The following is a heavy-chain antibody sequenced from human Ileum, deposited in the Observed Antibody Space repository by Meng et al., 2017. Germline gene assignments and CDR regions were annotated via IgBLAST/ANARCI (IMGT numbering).Heavy chain of an antibody. CDR1: GDSVSTNSGG. CDR2: TYYRSKWFT. Sequence: QPQLSGRRLVQPAPTLSLTWGISGDSVSTNSGGWDWIRQSPARGLEWLGRTYYRSKWFTDYAVSVKSRITINPDTSTNQFSLQLNSVTPEDTAVYYCARSGSGWSLDYWGQGTLVTVSS. J-gene: IGHJ4*02. CDR3: ARSGSGWSLDY. D-gene: IGHD6-19*01. V-gene: IGHV6-1*01.